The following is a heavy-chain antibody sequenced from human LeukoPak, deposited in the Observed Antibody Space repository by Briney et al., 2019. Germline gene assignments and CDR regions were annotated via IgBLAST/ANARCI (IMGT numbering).Heavy chain of an antibody. CDR3: AGAHSSNWSPFSY. Sequence: ASVKVSCKASGYTFTGHYMHWVRQAPGQGLEWMGWINPNSGATNYAQKFQGRVTMTRDTSISTAYMEVSRLRSDDTAVYYCAGAHSSNWSPFSYWGQGTLVTVSS. D-gene: IGHD6-13*01. J-gene: IGHJ4*02. CDR1: GYTFTGHY. CDR2: INPNSGAT. V-gene: IGHV1-2*02.